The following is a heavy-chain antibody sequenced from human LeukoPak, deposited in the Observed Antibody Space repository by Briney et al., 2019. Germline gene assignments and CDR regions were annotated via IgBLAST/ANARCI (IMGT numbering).Heavy chain of an antibody. CDR2: ISYDGGSK. CDR3: AKAADQYYYSYFYYMDV. CDR1: GFTFSSYG. V-gene: IGHV3-30*18. Sequence: GGSLRLSCAASGFTFSSYGMHWVRQAPGKGLEWVAVISYDGGSKDYADSVKGRFTISRDNSKNTLYLQMNSLTVEDTAVYYCAKAADQYYYSYFYYMDVWGKGTTVTVSS. J-gene: IGHJ6*03. D-gene: IGHD2/OR15-2a*01.